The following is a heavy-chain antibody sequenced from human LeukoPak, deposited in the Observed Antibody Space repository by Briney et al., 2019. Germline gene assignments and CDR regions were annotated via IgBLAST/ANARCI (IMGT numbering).Heavy chain of an antibody. Sequence: GGSLRLSCAASGFSFSTYWMGWVRQAPEKGLEWVANIKQDGSEEYYVNSVKGRFTISRDNAKNSVYLQMNSLRAEDTAVYYCTRRQVNYDFWSGYLVWGKGTTVTVSS. J-gene: IGHJ6*04. CDR3: TRRQVNYDFWSGYLV. V-gene: IGHV3-7*01. D-gene: IGHD3-3*01. CDR1: GFSFSTYW. CDR2: IKQDGSEE.